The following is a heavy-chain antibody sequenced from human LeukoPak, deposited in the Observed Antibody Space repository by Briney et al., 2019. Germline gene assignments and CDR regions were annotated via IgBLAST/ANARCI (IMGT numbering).Heavy chain of an antibody. CDR1: GGSFSGYY. J-gene: IGHJ4*02. CDR2: INHSGST. V-gene: IGHV4-34*01. CDR3: ASMVRGVNTPYYFDY. D-gene: IGHD3-10*01. Sequence: SETLSLTCAVYGGSFSGYYWSWIRQPPGKGLEWIGEINHSGSTNYNPSLKSRVTISVDTSKNQFSLKLSSVTAADPAVYYCASMVRGVNTPYYFDYWGQGTLVTVSS.